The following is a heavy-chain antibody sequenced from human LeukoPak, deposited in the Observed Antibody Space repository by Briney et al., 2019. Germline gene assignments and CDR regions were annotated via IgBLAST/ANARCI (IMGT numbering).Heavy chain of an antibody. V-gene: IGHV4-59*01. CDR3: ARAYTTSSATLGY. D-gene: IGHD6-6*01. Sequence: SETLSLTCTVSGGSISNYYWSWVRQPPGKGLEWIAYIHYSGTTNYSPSLKSRVTISADTSKNQFSLKLTSVTAADTAVYYCARAYTTSSATLGYWGQGTLVTVSS. CDR1: GGSISNYY. CDR2: IHYSGTT. J-gene: IGHJ4*02.